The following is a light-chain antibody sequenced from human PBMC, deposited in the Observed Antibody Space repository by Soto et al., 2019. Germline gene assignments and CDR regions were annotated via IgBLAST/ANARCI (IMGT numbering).Light chain of an antibody. V-gene: IGLV1-40*01. Sequence: QSVLTQPPSVSGAPGQRVTISCTGSSPDIGAGYDVHWYQQVPGTAPRLLIYGNINRPSGVPDRFSGSKSGTSASLAITGLQAEDEADYYCQSYDSSLTGSKVFGTGTKVTVL. CDR2: GNI. J-gene: IGLJ1*01. CDR1: SPDIGAGYD. CDR3: QSYDSSLTGSKV.